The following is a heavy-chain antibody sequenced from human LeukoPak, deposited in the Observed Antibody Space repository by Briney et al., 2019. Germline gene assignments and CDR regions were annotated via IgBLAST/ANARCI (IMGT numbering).Heavy chain of an antibody. CDR1: GYSFTSYW. CDR3: ARQSRSYGYDFDY. D-gene: IGHD5-18*01. Sequence: GESLKISCKGSGYSFTSYWIGWVRQMPGKGLEWMGIIYPGDSDTRYSPPFQGQVTISADKSISTAYLQWSSLKASDTAMYYCARQSRSYGYDFDYWGQGTLVTISS. V-gene: IGHV5-51*01. J-gene: IGHJ4*02. CDR2: IYPGDSDT.